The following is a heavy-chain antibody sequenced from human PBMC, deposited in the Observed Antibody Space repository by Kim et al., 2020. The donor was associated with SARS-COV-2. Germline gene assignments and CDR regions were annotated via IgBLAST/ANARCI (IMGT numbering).Heavy chain of an antibody. CDR2: IYYSGST. D-gene: IGHD6-19*01. J-gene: IGHJ4*02. V-gene: IGHV4-39*01. CDR3: ARQQWLSFPGMKARQPDFDY. CDR1: GGSISSSSYY. Sequence: SETLSLTCTVSGGSISSSSYYWGWIRQPPGKGLEWIGSIYYSGSTYYNPSLKSRVTISVDTSKNQFSLKLSSVTAADTAVYYCARQQWLSFPGMKARQPDFDYWGQGTLVTVSS.